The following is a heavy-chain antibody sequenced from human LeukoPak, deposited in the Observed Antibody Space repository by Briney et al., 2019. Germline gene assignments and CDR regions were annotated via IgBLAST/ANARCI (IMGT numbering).Heavy chain of an antibody. CDR1: GYTFTNYG. J-gene: IGHJ1*01. Sequence: GASVKVSCKASGYTFTNYGISWVRQAPGQGPERMGWISGYNGKTNYAQKFQGRVTLTTDTSTSTAYVELRSLRSDDTAVYYCARDDYGDYVSYFQHWGQGTLVIVSS. V-gene: IGHV1-18*01. CDR2: ISGYNGKT. CDR3: ARDDYGDYVSYFQH. D-gene: IGHD4-17*01.